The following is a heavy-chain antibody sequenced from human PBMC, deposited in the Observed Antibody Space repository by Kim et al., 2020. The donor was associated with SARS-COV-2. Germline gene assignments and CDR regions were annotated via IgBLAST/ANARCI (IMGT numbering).Heavy chain of an antibody. J-gene: IGHJ2*01. V-gene: IGHV4-61*01. CDR1: GGSVSSGSYY. CDR3: ARGKSTTTVVTAPDLWYFDL. D-gene: IGHD4-17*01. Sequence: SETLSLTCTVSGGSVSSGSYYWSWIRQPPGKGLEWIGYIYYSGSTNYNPSLKSRVNISVDTSKNQFSLKLSSVTAADTAVYYCARGKSTTTVVTAPDLWYFDLWGRGTLVTVSS. CDR2: IYYSGST.